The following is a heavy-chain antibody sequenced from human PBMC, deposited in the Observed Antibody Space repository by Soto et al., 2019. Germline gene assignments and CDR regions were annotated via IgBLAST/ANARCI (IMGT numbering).Heavy chain of an antibody. CDR2: MNPNSGNT. V-gene: IGHV1-8*01. J-gene: IGHJ5*02. D-gene: IGHD2-21*02. Sequence: QVQLVQSGAEVKKPGASVKVSCKASGYTFTSYDINWVRQATGQGLEWMGWMNPNSGNTGYAQKFQGRVTMTRNNSKSTDYMEHGGVRSESPALYYCWRIGAPNCGGDCYSWGQGTLVTVFS. CDR3: WRIGAPNCGGDCYS. CDR1: GYTFTSYD.